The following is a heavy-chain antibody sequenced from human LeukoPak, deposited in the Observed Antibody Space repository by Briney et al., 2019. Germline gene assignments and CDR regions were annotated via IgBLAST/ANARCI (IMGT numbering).Heavy chain of an antibody. CDR2: IFYSGST. CDR3: ARTPPNCSGANCYSGVTFDS. CDR1: GGSISNYY. D-gene: IGHD2-15*01. V-gene: IGHV4-59*01. J-gene: IGHJ4*02. Sequence: SETLSLTCTVSGGSISNYYWSWIRQPPGEGLEWIGYIFYSGSTNYNPSLKSRLTISVDTSKSQFSLKLSSVTAADTAVYYCARTPPNCSGANCYSGVTFDSWGQGTLVTVSS.